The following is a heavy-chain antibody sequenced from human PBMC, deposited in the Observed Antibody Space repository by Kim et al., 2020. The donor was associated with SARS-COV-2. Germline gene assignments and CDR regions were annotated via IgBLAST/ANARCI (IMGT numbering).Heavy chain of an antibody. V-gene: IGHV4-34*01. J-gene: IGHJ4*02. CDR2: INHSGST. CDR3: ARGRRGDIVVVVAATTPFDY. D-gene: IGHD2-15*01. CDR1: GGSFSGYY. Sequence: SETLSLTCAVYGGSFSGYYWSWIRQPPGKGLEWIGEINHSGSTNYNPSLKSRVTISVDTSKNQFSLKLSSVTAADTAVYYCARGRRGDIVVVVAATTPFDYWGQGTLVTVSS.